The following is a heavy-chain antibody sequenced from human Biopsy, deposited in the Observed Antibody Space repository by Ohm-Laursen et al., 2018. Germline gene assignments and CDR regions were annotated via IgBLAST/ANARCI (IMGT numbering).Heavy chain of an antibody. Sequence: GSLRLSCAASGFIFSTYTMNWVRQAPGKGLEWVSSISASSSYIYYADSVKGRFTVSRDNTKNTLYLQMNSLRAADTAIYFCATELLPPGVGGPWLDSWGQGTPVTVSS. J-gene: IGHJ5*01. CDR2: ISASSSYI. CDR1: GFIFSTYT. V-gene: IGHV3-21*06. D-gene: IGHD3-10*01. CDR3: ATELLPPGVGGPWLDS.